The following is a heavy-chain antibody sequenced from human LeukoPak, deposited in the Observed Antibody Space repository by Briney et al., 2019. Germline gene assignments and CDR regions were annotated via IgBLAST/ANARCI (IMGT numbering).Heavy chain of an antibody. D-gene: IGHD3-3*01. V-gene: IGHV4-59*08. Sequence: SESLSLTCIVSGGSMSGHYWNWIRQSPGKPLEWIGYVYDSGDTNYNPALKSRVSISLDTSKNQFSLRLMSVTATDTALYFCARKNFYPNWFFDVWGRGTLVTLSS. CDR3: ARKNFYPNWFFDV. CDR1: GGSMSGHY. CDR2: VYDSGDT. J-gene: IGHJ2*01.